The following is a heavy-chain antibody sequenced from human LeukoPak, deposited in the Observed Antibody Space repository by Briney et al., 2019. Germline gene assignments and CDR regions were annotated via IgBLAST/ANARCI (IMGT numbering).Heavy chain of an antibody. D-gene: IGHD2-15*01. CDR2: INPNSGGT. V-gene: IGHV1-2*04. CDR1: GYTFTGYY. J-gene: IGHJ6*02. CDR3: ARGGYCSGGSCYWGDYYGMDV. Sequence: ASVKVSCKASGYTFTGYYMHWVRQAPGQGLEWMGWINPNSGGTNYAQKFQGWVTMTRDTSISTAYMELSRLRSDDTAVYYCARGGYCSGGSCYWGDYYGMDVWGQGTTVTVSS.